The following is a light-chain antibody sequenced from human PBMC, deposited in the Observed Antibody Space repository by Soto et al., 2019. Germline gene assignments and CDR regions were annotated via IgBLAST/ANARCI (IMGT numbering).Light chain of an antibody. J-gene: IGLJ2*01. V-gene: IGLV1-40*01. CDR1: SSNIGSFYD. Sequence: QSVLTQPPSVSGAPGQRVTIPCTGSSSNIGSFYDVHWYQQLPGTVPKLLIYGDNNRPSGVPDRFSGSKSGTSASLAITGFQAEDEADYYCQSYYNSLSHVVFGGGTKLTVL. CDR3: QSYYNSLSHVV. CDR2: GDN.